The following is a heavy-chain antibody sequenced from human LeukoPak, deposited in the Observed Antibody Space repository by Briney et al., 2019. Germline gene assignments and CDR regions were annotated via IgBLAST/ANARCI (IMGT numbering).Heavy chain of an antibody. V-gene: IGHV4-59*04. CDR3: AYSNYDPTFDF. CDR2: INHSGST. D-gene: IGHD4-11*01. CDR1: GGSISSYY. J-gene: IGHJ4*02. Sequence: SETLSLTCTVSGGSISSYYWSWIRQPPGKGLEWIGEINHSGSTNYNPSLKSRATMSVDTSKSQFSQKVNSVTAADTATYYCAYSNYDPTFDFWGQGTLVTVSS.